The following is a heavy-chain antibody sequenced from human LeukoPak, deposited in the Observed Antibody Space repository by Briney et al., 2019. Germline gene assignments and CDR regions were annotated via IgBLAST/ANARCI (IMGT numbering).Heavy chain of an antibody. J-gene: IGHJ4*02. Sequence: KPSETLSLTCAVYGGSFSDYYWSWIRQPPGKGLEWIGEINHSGTTNYSPSFKRRVSISVDTSKNQFSLKLNSVTAADAAMYYCASHYSSGSYRYTGSFDSWGQGMLVNVSS. CDR2: INHSGTT. D-gene: IGHD3-16*02. CDR1: GGSFSDYY. CDR3: ASHYSSGSYRYTGSFDS. V-gene: IGHV4-34*01.